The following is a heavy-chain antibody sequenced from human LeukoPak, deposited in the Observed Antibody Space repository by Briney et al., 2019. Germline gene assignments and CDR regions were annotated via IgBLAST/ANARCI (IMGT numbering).Heavy chain of an antibody. D-gene: IGHD6-13*01. CDR3: ARAAAGTSDWFDP. Sequence: GGSLRLSCAASGFTFSSYSMNWVRQAPGKGLEWVSYISSSSSTIYYAGSVKGRFTTSRDNAKNSLYLQMNRLRAEDTAVYYCARAAAGTSDWFDPWGQGTLVTVSS. V-gene: IGHV3-48*04. CDR2: ISSSSSTI. J-gene: IGHJ5*02. CDR1: GFTFSSYS.